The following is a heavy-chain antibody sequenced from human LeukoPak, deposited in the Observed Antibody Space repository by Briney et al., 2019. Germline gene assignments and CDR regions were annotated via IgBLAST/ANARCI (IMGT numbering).Heavy chain of an antibody. CDR1: GYDFSNYG. V-gene: IGHV1-18*01. CDR2: ISGFSGDT. J-gene: IGHJ4*02. Sequence: ASVKVSCKSSGYDFSNYGIMWVRQAAGQGLEWMGCISGFSGDTKYGPKFQGRVTLTADTSTGTAYMEVRSLRSDDTATYYCARYKDRYSSPSNFEYWGQGTQVIVSS. CDR3: ARYKDRYSSPSNFEY. D-gene: IGHD6-6*01.